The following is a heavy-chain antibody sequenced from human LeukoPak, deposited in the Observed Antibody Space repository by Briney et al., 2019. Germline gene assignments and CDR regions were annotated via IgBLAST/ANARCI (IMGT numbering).Heavy chain of an antibody. J-gene: IGHJ4*02. CDR3: ARDTAPYSSSSGSAY. V-gene: IGHV1-18*01. Sequence: ASVKVSCKASGYTFTSYGISWVRQAPGQGLEWMGWISAYNGNTNYAQKLQGRVTMTTDTPTSTAYMELRSLRSDDTAVYYCARDTAPYSSSSGSAYWGQGTLVTVSS. CDR2: ISAYNGNT. CDR1: GYTFTSYG. D-gene: IGHD6-6*01.